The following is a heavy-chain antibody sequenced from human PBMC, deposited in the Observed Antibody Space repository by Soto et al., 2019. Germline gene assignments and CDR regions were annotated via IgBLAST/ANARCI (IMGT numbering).Heavy chain of an antibody. CDR1: GGSISSYY. V-gene: IGHV4-59*01. CDR3: ARSDWSTTYNWFYP. Sequence: TSETLSLTCTVSGGSISSYYWSWIRQPPGKGLEWIGYIYYSGSTNYNPSLKSRVTISVDTSKNQFSLKLSSVTAADTAVYYCARSDWSTTYNWFYPWGQGTLVTVSS. CDR2: IYYSGST. J-gene: IGHJ5*02. D-gene: IGHD3-9*01.